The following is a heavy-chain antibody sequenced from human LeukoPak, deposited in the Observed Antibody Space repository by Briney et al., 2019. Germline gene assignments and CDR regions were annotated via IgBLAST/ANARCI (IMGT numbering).Heavy chain of an antibody. D-gene: IGHD6-19*01. CDR2: IYYSGST. J-gene: IGHJ4*02. CDR3: AGGGSGWPTSVVVDY. V-gene: IGHV4-34*01. CDR1: NGSFNEYY. Sequence: SETLSLTCAVYNGSFNEYYWSWIRQPPGKGLEWIGTIYYSGSTYYNPSLKSRVTISVDTSKNQFSLKLSSVTAADTAVYYCAGGGSGWPTSVVVDYWGQGTLVTVSS.